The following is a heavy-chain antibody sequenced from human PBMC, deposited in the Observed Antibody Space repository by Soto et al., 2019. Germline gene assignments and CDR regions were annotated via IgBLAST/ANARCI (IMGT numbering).Heavy chain of an antibody. CDR3: AKDAITMVRGANNWFDP. J-gene: IGHJ5*02. D-gene: IGHD3-10*01. Sequence: EVQLLESGGGLVQPGGSLTLSCAASGFTFSSYAMSWVRQAPGKGLEWVSAISGGGISTYYADSVRGRFTISRDNSGNTLYLQMNRLRAEDTAVYYCAKDAITMVRGANNWFDPWGQGTLVTVSS. CDR2: ISGGGIST. V-gene: IGHV3-23*01. CDR1: GFTFSSYA.